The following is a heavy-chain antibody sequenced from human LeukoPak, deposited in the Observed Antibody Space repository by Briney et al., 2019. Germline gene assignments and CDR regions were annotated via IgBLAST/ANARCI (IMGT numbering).Heavy chain of an antibody. CDR2: IYYSGST. D-gene: IGHD2-15*01. V-gene: IGHV4-39*01. CDR3: TRHWVVVAATALDY. CDR1: GGSISSSSYY. J-gene: IGHJ4*02. Sequence: PSETLSLTCTVSGGSISSSSYYWGWIRQPPGKGLEWIGSIYYSGSTYYNPSLKSRVTISVDTSKNQFSLKLSSVTAADTAVYYCTRHWVVVAATALDYWGQGTLVTVSS.